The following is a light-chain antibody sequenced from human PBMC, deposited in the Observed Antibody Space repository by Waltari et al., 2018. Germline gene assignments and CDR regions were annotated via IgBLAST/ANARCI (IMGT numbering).Light chain of an antibody. CDR2: EVN. J-gene: IGLJ3*02. CDR3: CSYAGSSTWV. Sequence: QSALTQPVSVSGSPGQSITISCTGTSNDVGTYKFVSWYQQHPGKAPKVIIFEVNERPSGVSNRFSCSKPGNTASLTISGLQPEDEADYYCCSYAGSSTWVFGGGTKLTVL. CDR1: SNDVGTYKF. V-gene: IGLV2-23*02.